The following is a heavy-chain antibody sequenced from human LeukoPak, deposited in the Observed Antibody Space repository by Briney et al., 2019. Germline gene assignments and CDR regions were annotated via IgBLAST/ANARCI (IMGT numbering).Heavy chain of an antibody. J-gene: IGHJ5*02. CDR3: ARGGSYYDFWSGGNWFDP. CDR1: GGSISSYY. CDR2: IYYSGST. V-gene: IGHV4-59*01. Sequence: SETLSLTCTVSGGSISSYYWSWIRQPPGKGLEWIGYIYYSGSTNYNPSLESRVTISVDTSKNQFSLKLSSVTAADTAVYYCARGGSYYDFWSGGNWFDPWGQGTLVTVSS. D-gene: IGHD3-3*01.